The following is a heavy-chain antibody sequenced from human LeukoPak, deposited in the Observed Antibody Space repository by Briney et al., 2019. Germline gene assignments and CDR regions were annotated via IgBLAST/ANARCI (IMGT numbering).Heavy chain of an antibody. V-gene: IGHV4-38-2*01. CDR2: IYHSGST. CDR3: ARALRLSGWYPWFDP. J-gene: IGHJ5*02. D-gene: IGHD6-19*01. Sequence: SETLSLTCAVSGYSISSGYYWGWIRQPPGKGLEWIGSIYHSGSTYYNPSLKSRVTISVDTSKNQFSLKLSSVTAADTAVYYCARALRLSGWYPWFDPWGQGTLVTVPS. CDR1: GYSISSGYY.